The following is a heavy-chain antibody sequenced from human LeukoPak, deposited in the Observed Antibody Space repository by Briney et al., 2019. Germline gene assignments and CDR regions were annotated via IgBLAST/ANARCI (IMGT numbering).Heavy chain of an antibody. Sequence: GGSLRLSCAASGFTFSSYAMSWVRQAPGKGLEWVSSISSSSSYIYYADSVKGRFTISRDNAKNSLYLQMNSQRAEDTAVYYCARAAENYGGRFDSWGQGTLVTVSS. V-gene: IGHV3-21*01. CDR2: ISSSSSYI. CDR3: ARAAENYGGRFDS. CDR1: GFTFSSYA. J-gene: IGHJ4*02. D-gene: IGHD3-16*01.